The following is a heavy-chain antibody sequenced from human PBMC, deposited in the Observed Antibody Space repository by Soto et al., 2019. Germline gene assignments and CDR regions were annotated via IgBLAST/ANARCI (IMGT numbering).Heavy chain of an antibody. V-gene: IGHV4-34*01. J-gene: IGHJ3*02. D-gene: IGHD6-19*01. CDR1: GGSFSGYY. CDR3: ARGGKQWLARGAFDI. CDR2: INHSGST. Sequence: SQTLSLTCAVYGGSFSGYYWSWIRQPPGKGLEWIGEINHSGSTNYNPSLKSRVPISVDTSKNQFSLKLSSVTAADTAVYYCARGGKQWLARGAFDIWGQGTMVTVSS.